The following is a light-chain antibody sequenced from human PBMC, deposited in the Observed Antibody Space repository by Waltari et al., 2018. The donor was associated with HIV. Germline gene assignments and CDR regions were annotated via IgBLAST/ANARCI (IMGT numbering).Light chain of an antibody. V-gene: IGKV3-15*01. Sequence: EIVLTQSPATLSVSPGERATLPCRASPSVSTNLAWYQQKPGQAPRLLIYGAFTRATGIPTRFSGSGSGTEFTLTISSLQSEDFAVYYCQQYLNWPPWTFGQGTKVDLK. CDR2: GAF. CDR1: PSVSTN. J-gene: IGKJ1*01. CDR3: QQYLNWPPWT.